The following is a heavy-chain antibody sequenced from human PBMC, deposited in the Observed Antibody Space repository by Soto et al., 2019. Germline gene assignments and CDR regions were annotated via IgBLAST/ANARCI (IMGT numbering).Heavy chain of an antibody. Sequence: ASVKVSCKASGYTFTSYGISWVRQAPGQGLEWMGWISAYSGNTNYAQKLQGRVTMTTDTSTSTAYMELRSLRSDDTAVYYCAGDYVDDFWSGYYTYGMDVWGQGTTVTVSS. V-gene: IGHV1-18*04. D-gene: IGHD3-3*01. J-gene: IGHJ6*02. CDR1: GYTFTSYG. CDR2: ISAYSGNT. CDR3: AGDYVDDFWSGYYTYGMDV.